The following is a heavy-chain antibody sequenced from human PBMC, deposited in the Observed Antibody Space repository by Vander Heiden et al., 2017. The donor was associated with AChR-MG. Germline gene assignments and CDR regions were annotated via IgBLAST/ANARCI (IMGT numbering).Heavy chain of an antibody. D-gene: IGHD6-13*01. CDR3: AYSSSWYLDYFDY. J-gene: IGHJ4*02. CDR2: ISYDGSNK. V-gene: IGHV3-30*03. Sequence: QVQLVESGGGVVQPGRSLRLSCAASGFTFSSYGMHWVRQAPGKGLEGVAVISYDGSNKYYADSVKGRFTISRDNSKNTLYLQMNSLRAEDTAVYYCAYSSSWYLDYFDYWGQGTLVTVSS. CDR1: GFTFSSYG.